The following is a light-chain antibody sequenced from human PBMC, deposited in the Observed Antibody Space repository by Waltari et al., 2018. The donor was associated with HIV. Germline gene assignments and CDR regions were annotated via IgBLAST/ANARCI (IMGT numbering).Light chain of an antibody. CDR1: SLRKYS. CDR2: GKE. J-gene: IGLJ1*01. V-gene: IGLV3-19*01. Sequence: SSELTQDPAVSVALGQTVRITCQGDSLRKYSAKWYQQKPGQAPVVVMYGKENRPSGIPARFSGSSSGNTGSLTITGAQAEDEADYYCESRHSNDKHHVFGTGTKVTV. CDR3: ESRHSNDKHHV.